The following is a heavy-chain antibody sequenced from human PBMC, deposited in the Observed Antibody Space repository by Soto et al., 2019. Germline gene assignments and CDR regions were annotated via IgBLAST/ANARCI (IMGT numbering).Heavy chain of an antibody. CDR3: AVIGYDLDY. CDR1: GDTFHRHA. J-gene: IGHJ4*02. V-gene: IGHV1-69*06. CDR2: IIPMFGTA. Sequence: SVKVSCKGSGDTFHRHALSWVRQAPGQGLEWMGGIIPMFGTANYAQKFQGRVTITADTSTSTAYMELSSLRFEDTAFYYCAVIGYDLDYWGQGALVTVSS. D-gene: IGHD5-12*01.